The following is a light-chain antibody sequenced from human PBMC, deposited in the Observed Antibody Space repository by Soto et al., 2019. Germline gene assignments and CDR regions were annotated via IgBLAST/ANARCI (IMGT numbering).Light chain of an antibody. CDR1: QSVASN. CDR2: GAS. CDR3: QQYNKWPVFT. Sequence: IVMTQSPATLSVSPGERATLSCRASQSVASNLAWYQQRLGQAPRLLVYGASTRATGIPARFSGSGSGTEFTLTSSSVQSEECAVYYCQQYNKWPVFTVGPGPRVDIK. J-gene: IGKJ3*01. V-gene: IGKV3-15*01.